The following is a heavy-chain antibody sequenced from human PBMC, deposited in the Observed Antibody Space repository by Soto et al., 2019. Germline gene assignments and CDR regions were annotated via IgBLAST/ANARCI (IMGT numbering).Heavy chain of an antibody. V-gene: IGHV4-30-2*01. D-gene: IGHD2-2*01. CDR2: IYHSGST. CDR3: ARVPDR. CDR1: DVNLSNGFYS. J-gene: IGHJ5*02. Sequence: SETKSLTYAVSDVNLSNGFYSWSWIRQPPGKGLEWIGYIYHSGSTYYNPSLKSRVTISVDRSKNQFSLKLSSVTDADTALYYCARVPDRWGQGTLVTVSS.